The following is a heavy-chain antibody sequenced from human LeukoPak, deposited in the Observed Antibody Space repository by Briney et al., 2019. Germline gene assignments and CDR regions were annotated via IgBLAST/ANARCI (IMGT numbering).Heavy chain of an antibody. CDR2: IHFDGSNR. V-gene: IGHV3-30*02. CDR1: EFTFSTYG. J-gene: IGHJ4*02. D-gene: IGHD3-3*01. CDR3: AKDRCDFPHYFDY. Sequence: GGSLRLSCAASEFTFSTYGMHWVRQAPGKGLEWVAYIHFDGSNRHYIDSVKGRFTISRDNSENTLYLQMNSLRPEDTAVYYCAKDRCDFPHYFDYWGQGTLVTVSS.